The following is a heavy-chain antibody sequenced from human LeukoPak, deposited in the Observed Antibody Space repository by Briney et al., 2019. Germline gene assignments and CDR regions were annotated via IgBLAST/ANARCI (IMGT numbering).Heavy chain of an antibody. V-gene: IGHV4-4*02. CDR2: IYHSGST. CDR1: GGSISSSNW. J-gene: IGHJ6*03. D-gene: IGHD6-19*01. Sequence: SETLSLTCAVSGGSISSSNWWSWVRQPPGKGLEWIGEIYHSGSTNYNPSLKSRVTISVDKSKNQFSLKLSSVTAADTAVYYCARDQEQWLDEVWGYYYYMDVWGKGTTVTVSS. CDR3: ARDQEQWLDEVWGYYYYMDV.